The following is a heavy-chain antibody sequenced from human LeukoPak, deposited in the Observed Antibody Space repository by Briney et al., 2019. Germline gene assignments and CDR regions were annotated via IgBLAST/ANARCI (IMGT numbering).Heavy chain of an antibody. Sequence: ASVNVSCKASGYTFIAYYMHWIRQAPGQGFQWMGWINPNSGGTHYAQKFQGRVTMTRDTSISTVYMELSRVRSDDTAVYYCARGNYVPASADYWGQGTLVIVSS. CDR3: ARGNYVPASADY. J-gene: IGHJ4*02. V-gene: IGHV1-2*02. CDR2: INPNSGGT. CDR1: GYTFIAYY. D-gene: IGHD3-16*01.